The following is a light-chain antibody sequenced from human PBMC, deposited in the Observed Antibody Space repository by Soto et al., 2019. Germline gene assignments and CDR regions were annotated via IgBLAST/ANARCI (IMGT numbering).Light chain of an antibody. CDR1: QSLLHSNGYNY. CDR2: DAS. Sequence: DIVLTQSPLSLPVTPGEPASISCRSSQSLLHSNGYNYLAWYQQKPGKAPKLLIYDASRLESGVPSRFSGSGSGTEFTLTISSLQPDDFASYYCQQYKDYPITFGQGTRLEIK. CDR3: QQYKDYPIT. J-gene: IGKJ5*01. V-gene: IGKV2-28*01.